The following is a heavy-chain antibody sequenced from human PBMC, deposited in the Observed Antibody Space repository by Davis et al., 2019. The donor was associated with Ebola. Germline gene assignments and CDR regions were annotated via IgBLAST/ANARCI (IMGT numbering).Heavy chain of an antibody. CDR3: ARRGDSRAFDI. CDR1: GYSFTSYW. Sequence: PGGSLRLSCKGSGYSFTSYWIGWVRQLPGKGLEWMGIIYPGDSDTRYSPSFQGQVTISADKSISTAYLQWSSLKASDTAMYYCARRGDSRAFDIWGQGTMVTVSS. D-gene: IGHD7-27*01. J-gene: IGHJ3*02. CDR2: IYPGDSDT. V-gene: IGHV5-51*01.